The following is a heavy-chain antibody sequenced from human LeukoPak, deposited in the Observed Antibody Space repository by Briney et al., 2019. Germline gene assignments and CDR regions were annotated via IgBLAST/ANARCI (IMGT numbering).Heavy chain of an antibody. CDR2: IYYSGST. D-gene: IGHD1-26*01. CDR1: GGSISSSSYY. J-gene: IGHJ4*02. CDR3: ARRHRGANYFDY. V-gene: IGHV4-39*07. Sequence: SETLSLTCTVSGGSISSSSYYWGWIRQPPGKGLEWIGSIYYSGSTYYNPSLKSRVTISVDTSKNQFSLKLSSVTAADTAVYYCARRHRGANYFDYWGQGTLVTVSS.